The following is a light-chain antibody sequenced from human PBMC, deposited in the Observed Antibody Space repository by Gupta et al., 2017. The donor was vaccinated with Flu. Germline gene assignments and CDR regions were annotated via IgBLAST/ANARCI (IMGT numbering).Light chain of an antibody. CDR1: QRFSRN. Sequence: ERATLSCRASQRFSRNLAWYQQRPGQAPRLLIYDTSTRATGVPDRFSGGGSGTEFTLTIDSLQSEDCAVYFCQQYAGWPPGTFGQGTKVEIK. V-gene: IGKV3-15*01. CDR3: QQYAGWPPGT. J-gene: IGKJ1*01. CDR2: DTS.